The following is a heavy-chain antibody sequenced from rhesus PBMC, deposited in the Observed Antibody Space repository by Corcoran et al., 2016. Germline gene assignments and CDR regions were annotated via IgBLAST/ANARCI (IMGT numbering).Heavy chain of an antibody. Sequence: QVQLQESGPGLVKPSETLSLTCVVSGGSISSGYYYWSWIRQPPGKGLEWIGHITYSGSTSYNPSPKSRVTISRDTSKNQFSLKLTSVTAADTAVYYCTRGSNYGYFDFWGQGALVTVSS. J-gene: IGHJ1*01. CDR3: TRGSNYGYFDF. CDR1: GGSISSGYYY. D-gene: IGHD4-23*01. CDR2: ITYSGST. V-gene: IGHV4-122*02.